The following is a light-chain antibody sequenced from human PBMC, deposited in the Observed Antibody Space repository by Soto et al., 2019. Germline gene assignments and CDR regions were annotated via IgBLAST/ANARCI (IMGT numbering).Light chain of an antibody. V-gene: IGLV2-11*01. J-gene: IGLJ1*01. CDR3: CSYAGSHTKYV. CDR1: SSDVGGYDY. CDR2: DVS. Sequence: QSALTQPRSVSGSPGQSVTISCTGTSSDVGGYDYVSWYQQHPGKAPKLMIFDVSKWPSGVPDRFSGSKSGNTASLTISGLQDEYEADYYCCSYAGSHTKYVFGTGTKVTVL.